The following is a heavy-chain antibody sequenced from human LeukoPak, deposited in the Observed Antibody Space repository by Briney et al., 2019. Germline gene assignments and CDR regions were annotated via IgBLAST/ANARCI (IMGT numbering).Heavy chain of an antibody. CDR1: GASMDNNNYD. J-gene: IGHJ4*02. Sequence: SSETLSLTCTVSGASMDNNNYDWGWIRQPPGKGLEWVGSIYHAGAIFQNPSLKGRVTLSIDTSKNQFSLRLHSVTAADTAVYYCASLDYGGNSKATDYWGQGTLVTVSS. CDR3: ASLDYGGNSKATDY. CDR2: IYHAGAI. V-gene: IGHV4-39*01. D-gene: IGHD4-23*01.